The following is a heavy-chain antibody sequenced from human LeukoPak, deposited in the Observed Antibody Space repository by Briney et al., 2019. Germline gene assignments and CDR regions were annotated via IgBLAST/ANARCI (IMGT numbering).Heavy chain of an antibody. CDR1: GYTFTGYY. Sequence: GGSAKVSCKASGYTFTGYYMHWGPPAPRQGPEWVGCIIPNSGGTNYEHKLQGRVNITRETPMSPAYMELSRLRSDDTAVYYCARDGEGIASAGTDFWGQGTLVTVSS. D-gene: IGHD6-13*01. J-gene: IGHJ4*02. CDR3: ARDGEGIASAGTDF. V-gene: IGHV1-2*02. CDR2: IIPNSGGT.